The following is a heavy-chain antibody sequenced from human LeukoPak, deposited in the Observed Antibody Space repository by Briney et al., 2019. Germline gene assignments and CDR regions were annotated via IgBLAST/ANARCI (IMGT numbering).Heavy chain of an antibody. J-gene: IGHJ4*02. CDR1: GGSISSYY. Sequence: SSETLSLTCTVSGGSISSYYWSWIRLPPGKGLEWIGYIYYTGATYYNPSLKSRVTISLDTSKNQFSLKLSSVTAADAAIYYCARAGYSYGTGYYFDYWGQGALVTVSS. V-gene: IGHV4-59*01. D-gene: IGHD5-18*01. CDR2: IYYTGAT. CDR3: ARAGYSYGTGYYFDY.